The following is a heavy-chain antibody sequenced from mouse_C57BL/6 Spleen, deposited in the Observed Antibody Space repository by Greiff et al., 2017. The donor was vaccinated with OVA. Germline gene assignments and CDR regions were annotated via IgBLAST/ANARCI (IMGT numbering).Heavy chain of an antibody. V-gene: IGHV5-9*01. J-gene: IGHJ4*01. CDR1: GFTFSSYT. Sequence: EVQVVESGGGLVKPGGSLKLSCAASGFTFSSYTMSWVRQTPEKRLEWVATISGGGGNTYYPDSVKGRFTISRDNAKNTLYLQMSSLRSEDTALYYCARHSNNAMDYWGQGTSVTVSS. CDR3: ARHSNNAMDY. D-gene: IGHD2-5*01. CDR2: ISGGGGNT.